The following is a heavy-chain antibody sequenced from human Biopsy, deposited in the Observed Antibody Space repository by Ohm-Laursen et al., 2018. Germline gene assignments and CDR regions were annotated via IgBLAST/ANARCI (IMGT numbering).Heavy chain of an antibody. CDR3: ARVAGGYAYYYGMDV. CDR1: GYSVTNDYC. Sequence: SDTLSLTCAVSGYSVTNDYCWGWIRQPPGKGLEWIGNIYYDGITYYNPSLKSRVAMSVDTSKNQFSLRLTSVTAADTAVYYCARVAGGYAYYYGMDVWGQGTTVIVSS. V-gene: IGHV4-38-2*01. CDR2: IYYDGIT. D-gene: IGHD5-12*01. J-gene: IGHJ6*02.